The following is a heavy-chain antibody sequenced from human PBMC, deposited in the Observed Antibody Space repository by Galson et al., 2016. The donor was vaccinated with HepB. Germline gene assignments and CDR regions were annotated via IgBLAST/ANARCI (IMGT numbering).Heavy chain of an antibody. D-gene: IGHD4-23*01. CDR2: INPNPYST. Sequence: SVKVSCKASGYTFTSYFMHWVRQAPGQGLEWMGIINPNPYSTSHAQKFQGRVTLTRDTSTTTVYMEVSSLRSDDTAVYYWARDAGYGGNSGGDYWGQGTLVTVSS. J-gene: IGHJ4*02. CDR1: GYTFTSYF. V-gene: IGHV1-46*01. CDR3: ARDAGYGGNSGGDY.